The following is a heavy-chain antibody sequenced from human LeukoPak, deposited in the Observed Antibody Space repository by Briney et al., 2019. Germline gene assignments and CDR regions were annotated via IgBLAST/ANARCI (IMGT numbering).Heavy chain of an antibody. J-gene: IGHJ4*02. CDR3: ARLNYDSSGYYRSAPFDY. CDR1: GFTFSSYW. CDR2: INQDGSEK. D-gene: IGHD3-22*01. V-gene: IGHV3-7*01. Sequence: GSLRLSCAVSGFTFSSYWMSWVRQAPGKGLEWVANINQDGSEKYYVDSVKGRFTISRDNAKKSLYLQMKSLRAEDTAVHYCARLNYDSSGYYRSAPFDYWGQGTLVIVSS.